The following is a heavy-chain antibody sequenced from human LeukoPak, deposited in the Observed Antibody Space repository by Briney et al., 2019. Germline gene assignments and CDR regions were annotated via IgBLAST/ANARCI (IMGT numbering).Heavy chain of an antibody. Sequence: GASVKVSCKASGYTFTSYGFSWVRHAPGQGLEWVGWISAYNGCRNYAQTLQGRVTMTTDTATSTVYMELRSLRSDDTAVYYCARHRVTVTPLYHDLDYWGQGPLVTVSS. D-gene: IGHD4-17*01. CDR1: GYTFTSYG. J-gene: IGHJ4*02. CDR3: ARHRVTVTPLYHDLDY. V-gene: IGHV1-18*01. CDR2: ISAYNGCR.